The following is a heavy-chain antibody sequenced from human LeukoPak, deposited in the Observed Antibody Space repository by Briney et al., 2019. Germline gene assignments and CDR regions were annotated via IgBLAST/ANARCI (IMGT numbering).Heavy chain of an antibody. CDR2: IYSGGST. CDR1: GFTVSSNY. D-gene: IGHD2-2*02. J-gene: IGHJ6*02. V-gene: IGHV3-53*01. Sequence: GGSLRLSCAASGFTVSSNYMSWVRQAPGKGLEWVSVIYSGGSTYYTDSVKGRFTISRDNSKNTLYLQMSCLRVEDTAVYYRARIGYCSRTSCHTGYYYGMDVWGQGTTVTVSS. CDR3: ARIGYCSRTSCHTGYYYGMDV.